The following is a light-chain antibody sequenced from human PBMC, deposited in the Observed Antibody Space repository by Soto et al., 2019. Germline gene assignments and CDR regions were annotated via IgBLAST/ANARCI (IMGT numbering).Light chain of an antibody. Sequence: QSVLTQPPSASGTPGQRVTISCSGSSSNIGSNPVNWYQQFPGTAPKLLIYYNNQRPSGVPDRFSGSRSGTSASLAIVGLRSEDEAVYYCAAWDASLSACVFGNGTKLTVL. CDR3: AAWDASLSACV. V-gene: IGLV1-47*02. J-gene: IGLJ1*01. CDR1: SSNIGSNP. CDR2: YNN.